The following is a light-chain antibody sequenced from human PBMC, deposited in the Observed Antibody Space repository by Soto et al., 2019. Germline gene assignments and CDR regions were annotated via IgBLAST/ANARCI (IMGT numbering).Light chain of an antibody. CDR3: CSYAGSYTFYV. Sequence: QSALTRPRSVSGSPGQSVSISCTGTSSDVGGYNYVSWYQQHPGKAPKLMIYDVTKRPSGVPDRFSGSKPGNTASLTISGLQAEDEADYYCCSYAGSYTFYVFGTGTKLTVL. V-gene: IGLV2-11*01. J-gene: IGLJ1*01. CDR2: DVT. CDR1: SSDVGGYNY.